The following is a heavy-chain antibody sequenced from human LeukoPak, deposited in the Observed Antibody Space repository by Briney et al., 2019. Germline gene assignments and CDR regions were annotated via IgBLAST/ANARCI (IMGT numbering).Heavy chain of an antibody. J-gene: IGHJ6*03. CDR2: INTNTGNP. CDR1: GYTFTSYA. Sequence: GASVKVSCNASGYTFTSYAMNWVRQAPGQGLEWMGWINTNTGNPTYAQGFTGRFVFSLDTSVSTAYLQISSLKADDTAVYYCARERNDCYGSSGCVGDSYMDVWGKGTTVTVSS. V-gene: IGHV7-4-1*02. CDR3: ARERNDCYGSSGCVGDSYMDV. D-gene: IGHD3-22*01.